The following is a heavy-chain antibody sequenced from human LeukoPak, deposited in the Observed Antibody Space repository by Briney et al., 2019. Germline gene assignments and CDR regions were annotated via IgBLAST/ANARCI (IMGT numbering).Heavy chain of an antibody. CDR1: GYSISSGYY. CDR3: ARHSSPRGWFDP. CDR2: IYHTGST. J-gene: IGHJ5*02. Sequence: SETLSLTCTVSGYSISSGYYWGWIRQPPGKGLEWIGSIYHTGSTYYNPSLKSRVTISVDTSKNQFSLKLSSVTAADTAVYYCARHSSPRGWFDPWGQGTLVTVSS. V-gene: IGHV4-38-2*02. D-gene: IGHD6-13*01.